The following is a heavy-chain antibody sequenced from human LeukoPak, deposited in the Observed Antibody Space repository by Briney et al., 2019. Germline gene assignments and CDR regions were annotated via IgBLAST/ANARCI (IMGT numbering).Heavy chain of an antibody. V-gene: IGHV1-18*04. D-gene: IGHD3-16*02. Sequence: RASVKVSCKASGYTFTDYYMHWVRQAPGQELEWMGWISAYNGNTNYAQKLQGRVTMTTDTSTSTAYMELRSLRSDDTAVYYCARNYDYVWGSYRYRETLDYWGQGTLVTVSS. CDR1: GYTFTDYY. CDR3: ARNYDYVWGSYRYRETLDY. J-gene: IGHJ4*02. CDR2: ISAYNGNT.